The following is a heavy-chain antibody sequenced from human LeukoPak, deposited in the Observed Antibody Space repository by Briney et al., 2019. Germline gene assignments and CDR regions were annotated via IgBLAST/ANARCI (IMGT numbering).Heavy chain of an antibody. CDR3: ARGGRSSWYPSHAFDI. CDR2: MHPNNGNT. J-gene: IGHJ3*02. CDR1: GYTFTRYD. V-gene: IGHV1-8*03. D-gene: IGHD6-13*01. Sequence: ASVKVSCKASGYTFTRYDMNWVRQATGQGLAWMGWMHPNNGNTGYAQKFQGRGTITRNTSIRTAYMELSSLRSEDTAVYYCARGGRSSWYPSHAFDIWGQGTMVTVSS.